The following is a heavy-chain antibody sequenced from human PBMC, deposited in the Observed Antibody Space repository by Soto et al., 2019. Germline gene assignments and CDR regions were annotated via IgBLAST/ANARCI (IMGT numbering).Heavy chain of an antibody. J-gene: IGHJ6*02. Sequence: PGGSLRLSCTASGFAFSSYAMNWVRQAPGKGLEWVSGIVDTGGRTFYADSVKGRFTISRDNAKNTLYLEMNSLRAEDTAIYYCAPVPAASSYYNTDVWDQGTTVTVSS. CDR2: IVDTGGRT. D-gene: IGHD2-2*01. V-gene: IGHV3-23*01. CDR3: APVPAASSYYNTDV. CDR1: GFAFSSYA.